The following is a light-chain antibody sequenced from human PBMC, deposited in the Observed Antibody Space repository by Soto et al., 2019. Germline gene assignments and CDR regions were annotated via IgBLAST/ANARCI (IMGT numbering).Light chain of an antibody. V-gene: IGKV3-20*01. CDR1: QSVSSSY. Sequence: EIVLTQSPGTLSLSPGERATLSCRASQSVSSSYLAWYQQKPGQAPRLLLYGASSRATGIPDRFSGSGAGTDFTLTISRLEPEDFAVYYCQQYGSSPVTFGQGTRLEIK. J-gene: IGKJ5*01. CDR3: QQYGSSPVT. CDR2: GAS.